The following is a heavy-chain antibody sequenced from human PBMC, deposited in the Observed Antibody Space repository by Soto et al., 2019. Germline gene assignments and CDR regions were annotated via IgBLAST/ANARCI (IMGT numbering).Heavy chain of an antibody. Sequence: PGGSLRLSCAASGFTFSSYSMNWVRQAPGKGLEWVSSISSSSSYIYYADSVKGRFTISRDNAKNSLYPQMNSLRAEDTAVYYCAREGEPAAMPGAFDIWGQGTMVTVSS. V-gene: IGHV3-21*01. J-gene: IGHJ3*02. CDR3: AREGEPAAMPGAFDI. CDR1: GFTFSSYS. CDR2: ISSSSSYI. D-gene: IGHD2-2*01.